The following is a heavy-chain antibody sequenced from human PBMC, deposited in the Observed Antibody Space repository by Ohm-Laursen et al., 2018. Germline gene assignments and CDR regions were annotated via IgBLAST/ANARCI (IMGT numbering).Heavy chain of an antibody. J-gene: IGHJ4*02. CDR3: ARDAYSSGWYGLDY. CDR1: GGSISSYY. D-gene: IGHD6-19*01. CDR2: IYYSGST. Sequence: SETLSLTCTVSGGSISSYYWSWIRQPPGKGLEWIGYIYYSGSTNYNPSPKSRVTISVDTSKNQFSLKLSSVTAADTAVYYCARDAYSSGWYGLDYWGQGTLVTVSS. V-gene: IGHV4-59*01.